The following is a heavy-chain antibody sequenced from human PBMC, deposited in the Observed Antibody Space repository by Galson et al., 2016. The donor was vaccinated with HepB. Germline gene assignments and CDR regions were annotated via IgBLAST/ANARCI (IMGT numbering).Heavy chain of an antibody. V-gene: IGHV1-24*01. CDR2: FDPEDGER. J-gene: IGHJ4*02. CDR1: GNTLSELS. Sequence: SVKVSCKVSGNTLSELSIFWVRQAPGKGLEWMGTFDPEDGERINAQKFQGRVTVTEDRSTDTAFMELRSMTSNNTDVYYCATVVLVSRGFDYWGQGTQVTVPS. D-gene: IGHD3-10*01. CDR3: ATVVLVSRGFDY.